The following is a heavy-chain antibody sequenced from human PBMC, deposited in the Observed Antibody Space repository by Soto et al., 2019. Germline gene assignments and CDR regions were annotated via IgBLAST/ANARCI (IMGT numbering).Heavy chain of an antibody. CDR1: GGTFSSYG. J-gene: IGHJ5*02. V-gene: IGHV1-69*01. Sequence: QVQLVQSGAEVKKPGSSVKVSCKASGGTFSSYGVSWVRQAPGQGLEWMGGIIPIIGTTNYAQKFQGRVTITAEESTSTAYMEVSSLRSEETAVYYCAGDYRGYDADWFDPWGQGTLVTVSS. D-gene: IGHD5-12*01. CDR2: IIPIIGTT. CDR3: AGDYRGYDADWFDP.